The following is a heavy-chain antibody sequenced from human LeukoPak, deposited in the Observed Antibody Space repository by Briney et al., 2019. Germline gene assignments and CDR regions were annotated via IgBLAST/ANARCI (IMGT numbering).Heavy chain of an antibody. D-gene: IGHD6-13*01. Sequence: SQTLSLTCAISGDSVSSNSAAWNWIRQSPSRGFEWLGRTYYRSKWYHDFAVSVESRITINPDTSKNQSSLKLSSVTAADTAVYYCARQAGAAAVNWFDPWGQGTLVTVSS. CDR1: GDSVSSNSAA. CDR2: TYYRSKWYH. J-gene: IGHJ5*02. CDR3: ARQAGAAAVNWFDP. V-gene: IGHV6-1*01.